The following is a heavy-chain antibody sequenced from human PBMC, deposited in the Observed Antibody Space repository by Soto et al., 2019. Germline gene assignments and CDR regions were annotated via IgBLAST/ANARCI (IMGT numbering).Heavy chain of an antibody. CDR1: GCSISSGGYS. D-gene: IGHD2-2*01. CDR3: ARAGDYAAV. V-gene: IGHV4-30-2*01. CDR2: IYHSGTT. Sequence: QLQLQESGSGLVKPSQTLSLTCAVSGCSISSGGYSWSWIRQPPGKGLEWIGYIYHSGTTYYNPSLKSRVTISVDRSKNQFSLKLSSVTAADTAVYYCARAGDYAAVWGQGTTVTVSS. J-gene: IGHJ6*02.